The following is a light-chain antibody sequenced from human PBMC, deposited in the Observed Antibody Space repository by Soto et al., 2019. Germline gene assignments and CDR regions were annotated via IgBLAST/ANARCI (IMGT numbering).Light chain of an antibody. J-gene: IGLJ1*01. Sequence: QSVLTQPASVSGSPRQSITISCTGASSDVGGYTYVSWYQQHPGKAPKLIIYEVNNRPSGVSHRFSGSKSGNTASLTISGLQAEDEADYYCSSYTSSSTLYVFGTGTKVTVL. V-gene: IGLV2-14*01. CDR1: SSDVGGYTY. CDR2: EVN. CDR3: SSYTSSSTLYV.